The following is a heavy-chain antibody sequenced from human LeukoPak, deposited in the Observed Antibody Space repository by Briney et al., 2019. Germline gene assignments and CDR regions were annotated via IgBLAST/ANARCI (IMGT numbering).Heavy chain of an antibody. D-gene: IGHD2-2*01. CDR3: AKALEYCSSTSCGPFDP. V-gene: IGHV3-23*01. CDR1: GFTFTSYA. J-gene: IGHJ5*02. CDR2: ISASGDST. Sequence: PGGSLRLSCAASGFTFTSYAMTWVRQAPGKGLDWVSTISASGDSTYYADSVKGRFAISRDNSKNTLYLQMNSLRAEETAVYYCAKALEYCSSTSCGPFDPWGQGTLVTVSS.